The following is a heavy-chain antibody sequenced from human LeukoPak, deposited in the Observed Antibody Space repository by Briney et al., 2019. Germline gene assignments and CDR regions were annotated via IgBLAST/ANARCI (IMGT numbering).Heavy chain of an antibody. CDR1: GGSFSGYY. J-gene: IGHJ4*02. CDR2: INHSGST. Sequence: SETLSLTCAVYGGSFSGYYWSWIRQPPGKGLEWIGEINHSGSTNYNPSLKSRVTISVDTSKNQFSLKLSSVTAADTAVYYCARDRLQWLVQFDWGQGTLVTVSS. D-gene: IGHD6-19*01. V-gene: IGHV4-34*01. CDR3: ARDRLQWLVQFD.